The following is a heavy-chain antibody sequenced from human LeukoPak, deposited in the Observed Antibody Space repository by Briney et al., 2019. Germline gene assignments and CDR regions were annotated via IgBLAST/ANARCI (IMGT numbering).Heavy chain of an antibody. J-gene: IGHJ4*02. Sequence: ASVKVSCKASGYTFTSYGISWVRQAPGRGFERRGWISAYNGNTNYAQKLQGRVTMTTDTSTSTAYMELRSLRSDDTAVYYCARSASRKNATPPVYWGQGTLVTVSS. CDR3: ARSASRKNATPPVY. CDR1: GYTFTSYG. CDR2: ISAYNGNT. V-gene: IGHV1-18*01.